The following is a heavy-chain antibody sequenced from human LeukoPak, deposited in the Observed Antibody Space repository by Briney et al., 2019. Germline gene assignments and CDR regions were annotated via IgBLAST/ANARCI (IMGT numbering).Heavy chain of an antibody. Sequence: ASVKVSCKASGYTFTGYYMHWVRQAPGAGLEWMGWINPNSGGTNYAQKFQGRVTMTRYTSISTAYMELSRLRSDDTAVYYCARDRAVLRSFDIWGQGTMVTVPS. D-gene: IGHD6-19*01. CDR3: ARDRAVLRSFDI. V-gene: IGHV1-2*02. CDR1: GYTFTGYY. CDR2: INPNSGGT. J-gene: IGHJ3*02.